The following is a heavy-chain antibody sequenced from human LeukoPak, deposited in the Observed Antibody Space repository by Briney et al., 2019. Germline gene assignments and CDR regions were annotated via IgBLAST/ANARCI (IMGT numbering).Heavy chain of an antibody. CDR2: IYYSGST. CDR1: GGSISSYY. CDR3: ARLGWFGSSYYFDY. D-gene: IGHD3-10*01. Sequence: SETLSLTCTVSGGSISSYYWSWIRQPPGMGLEWIGYIYYSGSTNYNPSLKSRVTISVDTSKNQFSLKLSSVTAADTAVYYCARLGWFGSSYYFDYWGQGTLVTVSS. V-gene: IGHV4-59*08. J-gene: IGHJ4*02.